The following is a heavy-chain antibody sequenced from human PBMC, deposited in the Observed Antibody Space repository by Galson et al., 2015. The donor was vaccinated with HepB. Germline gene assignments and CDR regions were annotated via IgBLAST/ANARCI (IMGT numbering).Heavy chain of an antibody. CDR2: IDPNAPFA. Sequence: QSGAEVKKPGESLRISCKGSGYTFNSYWINWVRQKPGKGLEWMGRIDPNAPFASYSQSFQGHVTISADTSTSTAYLQWSSLQASDTAIYYCASLYYYYGMGVWDQGTTVTVS. V-gene: IGHV5-10-1*01. CDR1: GYTFNSYW. CDR3: ASLYYYYGMGV. J-gene: IGHJ6*02.